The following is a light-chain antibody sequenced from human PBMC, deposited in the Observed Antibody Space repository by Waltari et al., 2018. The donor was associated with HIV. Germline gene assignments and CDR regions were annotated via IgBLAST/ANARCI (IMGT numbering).Light chain of an antibody. CDR3: QQYYSSPWT. Sequence: DILITQSPAALAVFLGARDSLNCTSSQSLCYDSNTENYLAWCQQRPGQPPKILLYGASTRDSGVPDRFSGSGSGKDFNLSISSLQAEDVALYFCQQYYSSPWTFGQGTKVEIK. J-gene: IGKJ1*01. V-gene: IGKV4-1*01. CDR2: GAS. CDR1: QSLCYDSNTENY.